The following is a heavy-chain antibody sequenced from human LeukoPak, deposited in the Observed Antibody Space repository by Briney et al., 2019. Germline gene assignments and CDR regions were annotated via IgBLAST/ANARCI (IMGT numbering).Heavy chain of an antibody. CDR1: GFTFSIYA. CDR2: ISYDGSNK. D-gene: IGHD6-19*01. CDR3: ARALYEQWLVIDY. J-gene: IGHJ4*02. Sequence: PGGSLRLSCAASGFTFSIYAIHWVRQAPGKGLEWVAVISYDGSNKYYADSVKGRFTISRDNSKNTLYLQMNSLRAEDTAVYYCARALYEQWLVIDYWGQGTLVTVSS. V-gene: IGHV3-30-3*01.